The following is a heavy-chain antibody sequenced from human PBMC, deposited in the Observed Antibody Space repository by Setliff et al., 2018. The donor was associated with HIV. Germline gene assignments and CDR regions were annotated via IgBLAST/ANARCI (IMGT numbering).Heavy chain of an antibody. Sequence: ASVKVSCKASGYTFTDYYVHWVRQAPGQGLEWMGWINPSSGGTNYAQKLQGRVTMTTDASTSTAYMELRSLRSDDTAVYYCARNSFPVGVTGTGPLFDYWGQGTLVTVSS. J-gene: IGHJ4*02. CDR1: GYTFTDYY. D-gene: IGHD6-19*01. CDR2: INPSSGGT. CDR3: ARNSFPVGVTGTGPLFDY. V-gene: IGHV1-2*02.